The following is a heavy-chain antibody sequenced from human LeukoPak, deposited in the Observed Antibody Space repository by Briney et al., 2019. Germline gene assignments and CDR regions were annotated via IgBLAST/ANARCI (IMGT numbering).Heavy chain of an antibody. V-gene: IGHV4-61*01. CDR3: ASGDFDN. D-gene: IGHD3-10*01. J-gene: IGHJ4*02. CDR1: GDSVNSGSYY. CDR2: IYYTGST. Sequence: SSETLSLTCTVSGDSVNSGSYYWSWIRQPPGKRLEWIGNIYYTGSTNYTPSLRGRVTISLDTSKNQFSLSLSSVTAADTAVYYCASGDFDNWGQGTLVIVSS.